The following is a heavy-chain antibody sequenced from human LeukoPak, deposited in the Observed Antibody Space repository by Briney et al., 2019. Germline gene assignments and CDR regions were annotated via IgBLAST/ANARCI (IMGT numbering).Heavy chain of an antibody. CDR2: INPNSGGT. V-gene: IGHV1-2*02. D-gene: IGHD5-18*01. CDR1: GHSFTGYY. CDR3: AREGTARVVGGGDY. J-gene: IGHJ4*02. Sequence: GASVKVSCKASGHSFTGYYMHWVRQAPGQGLEWMGWINPNSGGTKYAQKFKGRVTMSRDTSISTAYLELSRLRSDDTAVYYCAREGTARVVGGGDYWGQGTLVTVSS.